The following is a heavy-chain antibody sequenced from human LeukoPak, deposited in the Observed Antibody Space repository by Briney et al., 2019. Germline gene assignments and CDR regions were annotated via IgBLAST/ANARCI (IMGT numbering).Heavy chain of an antibody. J-gene: IGHJ4*02. CDR1: GFTLRSYG. D-gene: IGHD1-26*01. V-gene: IGHV3-23*01. CDR2: ISGSLDST. Sequence: GGSLRLSCATSGFTLRSYGMSWVRQAPGKGLEWVSSISGSLDSTYYADSVKGRFTISRDNSKNTLYLEMNNLKAEDTAIYYCATRSVVGRGGQGTLVIVSS. CDR3: ATRSVVGR.